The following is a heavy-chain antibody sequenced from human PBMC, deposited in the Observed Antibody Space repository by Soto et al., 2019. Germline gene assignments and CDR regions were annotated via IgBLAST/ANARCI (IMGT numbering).Heavy chain of an antibody. Sequence: QVQLVESGGGVVQPGRSLRLSCAASGFTFSSYGMRWVRQAPGKGLEWVAVISYDGSNKYYADSVKGRFTISRDNSKNQLYLQMNSLRAEDTAVYYCAKDRRSSSSPDYWGQGTLVTVSS. J-gene: IGHJ4*02. D-gene: IGHD6-6*01. CDR1: GFTFSSYG. CDR2: ISYDGSNK. V-gene: IGHV3-30*18. CDR3: AKDRRSSSSPDY.